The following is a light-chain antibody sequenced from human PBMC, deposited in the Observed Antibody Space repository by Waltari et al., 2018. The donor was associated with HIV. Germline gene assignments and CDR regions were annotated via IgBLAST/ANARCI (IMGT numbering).Light chain of an antibody. J-gene: IGLJ2*01. V-gene: IGLV2-14*03. CDR1: STDPRFYQH. Sequence: QSALTQPASVSGFPGQTINISCPGISTDPRFYQHLPCYQQHPGRVPRLIIYDIDSRPSGISDHFSGSRSGDSASLTISGLQSGDEAHYFCASNRLDSTLVFGGGTKLTIL. CDR3: ASNRLDSTLV. CDR2: DID.